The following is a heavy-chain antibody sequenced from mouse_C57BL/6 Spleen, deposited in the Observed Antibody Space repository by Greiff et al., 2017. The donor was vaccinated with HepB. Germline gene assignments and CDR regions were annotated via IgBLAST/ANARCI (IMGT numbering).Heavy chain of an antibody. J-gene: IGHJ4*01. CDR2: ILPGSGST. CDR3: ARSAVGAKDYAMDY. Sequence: VQLQQSGAELMKPGASVKLSCKATGYTFTGYWIEWVKQRPGHGLEWIGEILPGSGSTNYNEKFKGKATFTADPSSNTADMQLSSLTTEDSALYYCARSAVGAKDYAMDYWGQGTSVTVSS. D-gene: IGHD1-1*01. CDR1: GYTFTGYW. V-gene: IGHV1-9*01.